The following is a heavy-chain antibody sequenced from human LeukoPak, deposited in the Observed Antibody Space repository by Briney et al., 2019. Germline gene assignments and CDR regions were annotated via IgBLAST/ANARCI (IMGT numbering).Heavy chain of an antibody. CDR2: ISWNSGSI. D-gene: IGHD3-22*01. CDR1: GFTFDDYA. Sequence: GGSLRLSCAASGFTFDDYAMHWVRQAPGKGLEWVSGISWNSGSIGYADSVKGRFTISRDNAKNSLYLQMNSLRAEDTALYYCAKDKSPDYSDGSGYYGNWFDPWGRGTLVTVFS. CDR3: AKDKSPDYSDGSGYYGNWFDP. V-gene: IGHV3-9*01. J-gene: IGHJ5*02.